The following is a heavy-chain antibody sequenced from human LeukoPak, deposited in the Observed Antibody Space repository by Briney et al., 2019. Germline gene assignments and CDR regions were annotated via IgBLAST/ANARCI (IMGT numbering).Heavy chain of an antibody. V-gene: IGHV1-2*02. D-gene: IGHD1-1*01. J-gene: IGHJ4*02. CDR1: GYTFTGYY. Sequence: ASVRVSCKASGYTFTGYYIHWVRQAPGQGLEWMAWINPKNGGTNYAQKFQGRVTATRDTSINTAYMELSRLNSDDTAVYYCARDFVATTGSSDWDESDYWGQGTLVTVSS. CDR2: INPKNGGT. CDR3: ARDFVATTGSSDWDESDY.